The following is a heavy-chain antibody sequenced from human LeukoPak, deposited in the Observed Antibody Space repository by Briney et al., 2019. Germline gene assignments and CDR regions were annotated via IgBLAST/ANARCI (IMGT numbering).Heavy chain of an antibody. Sequence: PGGSLRLSCAASGFTFSDHWMSWVRQAPGIGLEWVASIKGDGSEKTYVDSLKGRFTVSRDNAKNSLYLQMDSLGADDTAVYYCVTGIFSSGYWGQGTQVTVSS. D-gene: IGHD6-19*01. J-gene: IGHJ4*02. V-gene: IGHV3-7*05. CDR2: IKGDGSEK. CDR1: GFTFSDHW. CDR3: VTGIFSSGY.